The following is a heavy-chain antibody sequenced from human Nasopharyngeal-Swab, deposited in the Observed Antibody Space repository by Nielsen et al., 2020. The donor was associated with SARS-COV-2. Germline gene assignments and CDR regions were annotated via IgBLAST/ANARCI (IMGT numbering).Heavy chain of an antibody. Sequence: WIRQPPGKGLEWVSAISGSGGSTYYADSVKGRFTISRDNSKNTLYLQMSSLRAEDTAVYYCAKDRVGVTPFDYWRQGTLVTFSS. D-gene: IGHD2-21*02. CDR2: ISGSGGST. V-gene: IGHV3-23*01. CDR3: AKDRVGVTPFDY. J-gene: IGHJ4*02.